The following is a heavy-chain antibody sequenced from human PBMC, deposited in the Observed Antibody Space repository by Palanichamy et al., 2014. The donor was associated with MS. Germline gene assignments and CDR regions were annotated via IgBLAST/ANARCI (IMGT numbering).Heavy chain of an antibody. J-gene: IGHJ6*02. CDR2: IYSGGST. Sequence: EVQLVESGGGLIQPGGSLRLSCAASEFTVSSNYMSWVRQAPGKGLEWVSVIYSGGSTYYADSVKGRFTISRDNSKNTLYLQMNSLRAEDTAVYYCARDPDYYDSPVGMDVWGQGTTVTVSS. CDR3: ARDPDYYDSPVGMDV. CDR1: EFTVSSNY. D-gene: IGHD3-22*01. V-gene: IGHV3-53*01.